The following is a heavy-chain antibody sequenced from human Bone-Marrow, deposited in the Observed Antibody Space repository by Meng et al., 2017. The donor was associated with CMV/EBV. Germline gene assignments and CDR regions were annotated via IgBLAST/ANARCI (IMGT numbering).Heavy chain of an antibody. D-gene: IGHD5-12*01. V-gene: IGHV3-53*01. Sequence: ETLSLTCAVYGGSFSGYYWSWVRQAPGKGLEWVSVIYSGGSTYYADSVKGRFTISRDNSKNTLYLQMNSLRAEDTAVYYCVLRLPAWDFDYWGQGTLVTVSS. J-gene: IGHJ4*02. CDR2: IYSGGST. CDR1: GGSFSGYY. CDR3: VLRLPAWDFDY.